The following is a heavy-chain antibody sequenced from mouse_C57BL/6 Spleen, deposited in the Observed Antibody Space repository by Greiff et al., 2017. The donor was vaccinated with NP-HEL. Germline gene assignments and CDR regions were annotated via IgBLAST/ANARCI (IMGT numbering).Heavy chain of an antibody. V-gene: IGHV1-15*01. CDR3: TRSLDGYYGNYAMDY. CDR2: IDPETGGT. CDR1: GYTFTDYE. J-gene: IGHJ4*01. Sequence: VQLQQSGAELVRPGASVTLSCKASGYTFTDYEMHWVKQTPVHGLEWIGAIDPETGGTAYKQKFKGKAILTADKSSSTAYMELRSLTSEDSAVYYCTRSLDGYYGNYAMDYWGQGTSVTVSS. D-gene: IGHD2-3*01.